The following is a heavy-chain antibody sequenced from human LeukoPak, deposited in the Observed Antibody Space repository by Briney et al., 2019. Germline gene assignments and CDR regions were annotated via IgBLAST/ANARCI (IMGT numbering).Heavy chain of an antibody. Sequence: GSLRLSCAASGFTFSSYWMSWVRQAPGKGLEWVANIKQDGSEKYYVDSVKGRFTISRDNAKNSLFLQMNSLRAEDTAVYYCARGQTYYGDTAGYWGQGTLVTVSS. CDR3: ARGQTYYGDTAGY. J-gene: IGHJ4*02. V-gene: IGHV3-7*01. D-gene: IGHD4-17*01. CDR1: GFTFSSYW. CDR2: IKQDGSEK.